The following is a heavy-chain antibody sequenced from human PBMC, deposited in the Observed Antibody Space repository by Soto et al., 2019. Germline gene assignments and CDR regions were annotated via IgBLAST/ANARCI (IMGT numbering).Heavy chain of an antibody. CDR1: GFTFSSYE. CDR2: ISSSGSTI. Sequence: LRLSCAASGFTFSSYEMNWVRQAPGKGLEWVSYISSSGSTIYYADSVKGRFTISRDNAKNSLYLQMNSLRAEDTAVYYCARDPRRCSGGSCYDLYNWFDPWGQGTLVTVSS. CDR3: ARDPRRCSGGSCYDLYNWFDP. V-gene: IGHV3-48*03. J-gene: IGHJ5*02. D-gene: IGHD2-15*01.